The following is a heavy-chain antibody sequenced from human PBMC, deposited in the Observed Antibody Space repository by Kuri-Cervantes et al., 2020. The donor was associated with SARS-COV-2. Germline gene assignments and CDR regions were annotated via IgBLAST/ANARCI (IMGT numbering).Heavy chain of an antibody. CDR2: INPNSGGT. CDR3: ARGGIAARLVFDY. D-gene: IGHD6-6*01. V-gene: IGHV1-2*02. Sequence: ASVKVSCKASGYTFTGYYMHWVRQAPGQGLEWMGWINPNSGGTNYAQKFQDRVTMTRDTSISTAYMELSRLRSDDTAVYYCARGGIAARLVFDYWGQGTLVTVSS. CDR1: GYTFTGYY. J-gene: IGHJ4*02.